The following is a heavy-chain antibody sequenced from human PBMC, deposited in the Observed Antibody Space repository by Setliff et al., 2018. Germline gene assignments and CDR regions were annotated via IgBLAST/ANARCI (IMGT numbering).Heavy chain of an antibody. D-gene: IGHD1-26*01. Sequence: LKISCVASGFTFDNYWMGWVRQPPGKGLEWVASIKPDGSETYYVDSVKGRFTVSRDNPKNSLYLQMSSLRAEDTAIYYCTRDRGGASTRDHWGQGTLVTVSS. CDR2: IKPDGSET. CDR3: TRDRGGASTRDH. J-gene: IGHJ4*02. CDR1: GFTFDNYW. V-gene: IGHV3-7*03.